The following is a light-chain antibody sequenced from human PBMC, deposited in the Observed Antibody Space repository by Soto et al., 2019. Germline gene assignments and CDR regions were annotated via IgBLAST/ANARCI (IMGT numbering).Light chain of an antibody. V-gene: IGLV2-23*01. Sequence: QSALTQPASVSGSPGQSITFSCTGTSSDVGSYNVVSWYQQHPGKAPKLMIYEGTKRPSGVSNRFSGSKSGNTASLTISGPQAEDEADYYCCSYADSSTSLFGGGTKLTVL. J-gene: IGLJ2*01. CDR2: EGT. CDR3: CSYADSSTSL. CDR1: SSDVGSYNV.